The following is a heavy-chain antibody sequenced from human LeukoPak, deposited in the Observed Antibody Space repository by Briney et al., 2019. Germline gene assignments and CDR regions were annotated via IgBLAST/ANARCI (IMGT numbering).Heavy chain of an antibody. CDR3: ARQARLRFLGNWFDP. D-gene: IGHD3-3*01. CDR1: GYTFTSYD. CDR2: MNPNSGNT. V-gene: IGHV1-8*01. Sequence: ASVKVSCKASGYTFTSYDINWVRQATGQGLEWMGWMNPNSGNTGYAQKFQGRVTMTRNTSISTAYMELSSLRSEDTAVCYCARQARLRFLGNWFDPWGQGTLVTVSS. J-gene: IGHJ5*02.